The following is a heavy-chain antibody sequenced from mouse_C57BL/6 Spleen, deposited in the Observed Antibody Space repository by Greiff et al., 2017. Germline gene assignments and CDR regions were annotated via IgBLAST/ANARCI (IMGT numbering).Heavy chain of an antibody. V-gene: IGHV1-80*01. J-gene: IGHJ1*03. Sequence: VQLQQSGAELVKPGASVKISCKASGYAFSSYWMNWVKQRPGKGLEWIGQIYPGDGDTNYNGKFKGKATLTADKSSSTAYMQRSSLTAEDSAVYFCARRDGSSHWYFDVWGTGTTVTVSS. D-gene: IGHD1-1*01. CDR1: GYAFSSYW. CDR3: ARRDGSSHWYFDV. CDR2: IYPGDGDT.